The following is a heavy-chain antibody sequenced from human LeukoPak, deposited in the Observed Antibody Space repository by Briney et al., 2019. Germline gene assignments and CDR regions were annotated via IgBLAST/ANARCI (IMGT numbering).Heavy chain of an antibody. J-gene: IGHJ3*02. CDR3: ARRRGDGYSYGVRDAFDM. Sequence: PSETLSLTCTVSGGSISSSGYYWGWIRQPPRKGLEWIGTIYYSGSTYYNPSLKSRVTISVDTSKNQFSLKLSSVTAADTAVFYCARRRGDGYSYGVRDAFDMWGQGTMVTVSS. CDR2: IYYSGST. D-gene: IGHD5-18*01. CDR1: GGSISSSGYY. V-gene: IGHV4-39*01.